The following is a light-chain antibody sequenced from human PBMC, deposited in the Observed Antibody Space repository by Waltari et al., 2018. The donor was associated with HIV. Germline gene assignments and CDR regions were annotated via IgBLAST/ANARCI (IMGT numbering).Light chain of an antibody. CDR3: QQSYSTPFT. Sequence: DIQMTQSPSSLSASVGDRVTITCRASQSISTYLSWYQQKPGKAPKLLIYAASSLQSGVPSRFSGRGAGTDVTLTISSLQPEDFATFYCQQSYSTPFTVGPGTKVDIK. J-gene: IGKJ3*01. CDR1: QSISTY. CDR2: AAS. V-gene: IGKV1-39*01.